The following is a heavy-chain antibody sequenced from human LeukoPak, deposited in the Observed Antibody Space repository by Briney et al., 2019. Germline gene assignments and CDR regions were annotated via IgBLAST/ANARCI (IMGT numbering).Heavy chain of an antibody. J-gene: IGHJ2*01. Sequence: SETLSLTCAVYGGSFSGYYWSWIRQPPGKALEWIGEINHSGSTNYNPSLKSRVTISVDTSKNQFSLRLSSVTAADMAVYYCARMLLLGDWYFDLWGRGTLSLSPQ. CDR2: INHSGST. CDR3: ARMLLLGDWYFDL. D-gene: IGHD3-10*01. V-gene: IGHV4-34*01. CDR1: GGSFSGYY.